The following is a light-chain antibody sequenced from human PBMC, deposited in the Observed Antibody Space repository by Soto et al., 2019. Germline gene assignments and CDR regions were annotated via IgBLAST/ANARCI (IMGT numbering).Light chain of an antibody. Sequence: ETVLTQSPGTLSLSPGXRATLSCRASQSISSTHLAWYQQKSGQAPRLLIYGASSRATGIPDRFSGSGSGTDFTLTITRLEPEDFAVYYCHQYATSDMDTFGQGTKVDIK. CDR1: QSISSTH. V-gene: IGKV3-20*01. CDR2: GAS. J-gene: IGKJ2*01. CDR3: HQYATSDMDT.